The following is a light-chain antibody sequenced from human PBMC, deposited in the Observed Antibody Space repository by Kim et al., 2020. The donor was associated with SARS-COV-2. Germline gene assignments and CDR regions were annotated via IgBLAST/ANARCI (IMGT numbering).Light chain of an antibody. Sequence: EIVMTQSPATLSVSPGERATLSCRASQSVSSNLAWYQQKPGQAPRLLICGASSRATGIPARFSGSGSGTEFTLTINSLQSEDFALYYCQHYNNWPYTFGLGTKLEI. CDR3: QHYNNWPYT. CDR1: QSVSSN. CDR2: GAS. J-gene: IGKJ2*01. V-gene: IGKV3-15*01.